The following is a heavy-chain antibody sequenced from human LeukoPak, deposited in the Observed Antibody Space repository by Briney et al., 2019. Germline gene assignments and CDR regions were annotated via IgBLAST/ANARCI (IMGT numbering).Heavy chain of an antibody. CDR2: IIPIFGTA. CDR1: GGTFSSYA. V-gene: IGHV1-69*13. J-gene: IGHJ4*02. D-gene: IGHD2-2*01. Sequence: SVKVSCKASGGTFSSYAISWVRQAPGQGLEWMGGIIPIFGTANYAQKFQGRVTITADESTSTAYMALSSLRSEDTAVYYCARAASYCSSTSCYTLDYWGQGTLVTVSS. CDR3: ARAASYCSSTSCYTLDY.